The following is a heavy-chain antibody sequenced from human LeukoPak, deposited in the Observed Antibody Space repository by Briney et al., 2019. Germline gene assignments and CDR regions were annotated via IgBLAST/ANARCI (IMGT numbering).Heavy chain of an antibody. D-gene: IGHD3-10*01. J-gene: IGHJ1*01. CDR1: GGSISSGDYY. CDR3: ARAGDSDTYYCPFQH. CDR2: IYYSGST. Sequence: SETLSLTCTVSGGSISSGDYYWSWIRQPPGKGLEWIGYIYYSGSTNYNPSLKSRVTISVDTSKNQFSLKLSSVTAADTAVYYCARAGDSDTYYCPFQHWGQGTLVTVSS. V-gene: IGHV4-61*08.